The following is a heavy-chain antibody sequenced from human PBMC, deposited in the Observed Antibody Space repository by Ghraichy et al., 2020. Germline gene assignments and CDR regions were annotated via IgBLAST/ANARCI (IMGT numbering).Heavy chain of an antibody. CDR1: GFTFSSYW. Sequence: GGSLRLSCAASGFTFSSYWMSWVRQAPGKGLEWVANIKQDGSEKYYVDSVKGRFTISRDNAKNSLYLQMNSLRAEDTAVYYCARDPIRGSPNWYFDLWGRGTLVTVSS. J-gene: IGHJ2*01. CDR2: IKQDGSEK. D-gene: IGHD5-24*01. CDR3: ARDPIRGSPNWYFDL. V-gene: IGHV3-7*03.